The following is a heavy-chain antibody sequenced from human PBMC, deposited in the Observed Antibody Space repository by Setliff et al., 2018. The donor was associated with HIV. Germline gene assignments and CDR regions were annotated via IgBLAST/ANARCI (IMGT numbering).Heavy chain of an antibody. J-gene: IGHJ3*02. Sequence: GESLKISCAAYGFTFSKYTVNWVRQAPGKGLEWVSSISSGGGFIYYADSVKGRFTIARDNAKDSLYLQMNNLRSEDTGVYFCARLNGATHDGFDIWGQGTKVTVSS. V-gene: IGHV3-21*06. D-gene: IGHD2-8*01. CDR3: ARLNGATHDGFDI. CDR2: ISSGGGFI. CDR1: GFTFSKYT.